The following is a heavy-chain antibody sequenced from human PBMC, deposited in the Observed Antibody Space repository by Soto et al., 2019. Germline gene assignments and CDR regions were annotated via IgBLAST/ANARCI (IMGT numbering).Heavy chain of an antibody. V-gene: IGHV4-31*03. Sequence: PSETPSLTCTVSGGSISSGGYYWSWIRQHPGKGLEWIGYIYYSGSTYYNPSLKSRVTISVDTSKNQFSLKLSSVTAADTAVYYCARDTDQKTFDYWGQGTLVTVSS. CDR1: GGSISSGGYY. CDR2: IYYSGST. CDR3: ARDTDQKTFDY. J-gene: IGHJ4*02.